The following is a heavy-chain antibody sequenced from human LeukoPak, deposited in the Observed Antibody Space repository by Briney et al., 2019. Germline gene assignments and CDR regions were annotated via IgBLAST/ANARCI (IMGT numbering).Heavy chain of an antibody. D-gene: IGHD3-10*01. CDR2: ISSSGSTK. J-gene: IGHJ4*02. CDR1: GFTFSDYY. Sequence: PGVSLRLSCAASGFTFSDYYMSWIRQAPGKGLEWVSYISSSGSTKYYADSVKGRFTLSRDNAKNSYLQMSSLRAEDTAVYYCARDGHAYGRGSPHYWGQGTLVTVSS. CDR3: ARDGHAYGRGSPHY. V-gene: IGHV3-11*01.